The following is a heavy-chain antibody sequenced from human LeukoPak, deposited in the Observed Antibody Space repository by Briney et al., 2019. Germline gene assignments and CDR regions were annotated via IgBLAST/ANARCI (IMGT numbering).Heavy chain of an antibody. CDR1: GYTFTKYG. D-gene: IGHD2-8*01. CDR3: ARGIGIGTVLMVHGNMDV. V-gene: IGHV7-4-1*02. J-gene: IGHJ6*03. CDR2: INTDTGNP. Sequence: ASVKVSCKASGYTFTKYGVYWVRQAPGQGLEWMGWINTDTGNPTYAQGFTGRFVFSLDTSVSTTYLQISSLKPEDTAVYYCARGIGIGTVLMVHGNMDVWGKGTTVTVSS.